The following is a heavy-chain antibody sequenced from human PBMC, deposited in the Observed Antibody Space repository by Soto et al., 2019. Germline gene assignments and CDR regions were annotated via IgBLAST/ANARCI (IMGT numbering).Heavy chain of an antibody. V-gene: IGHV3-72*01. CDR2: IRNKANSYTT. CDR3: ARAGILTTPYYFDY. D-gene: IGHD4-4*01. Sequence: GGSLRLSCAAFGFTFSDHYMDWVRQAPGKGLEWVGRIRNKANSYTTEYAASVKGRFTISRDDSKNSLFLQMNSLKTEDTAVYYCARAGILTTPYYFDYWGQGTLVTVSS. J-gene: IGHJ4*01. CDR1: GFTFSDHY.